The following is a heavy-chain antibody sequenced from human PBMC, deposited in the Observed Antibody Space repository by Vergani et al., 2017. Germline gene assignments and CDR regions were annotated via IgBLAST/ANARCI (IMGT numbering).Heavy chain of an antibody. V-gene: IGHV3-30*02. Sequence: VQLVESGGGLVQPGGSLRLSCAVSGFTFSSYGMHWVRQAPGKGLEWVAFIRYDGSNEYYAESVKGRFTISRDNSKNTLYLQMNSLRAEDTAVYYCVKASSSYGEYWGQGTLVTVSS. CDR2: IRYDGSNE. CDR3: VKASSSYGEY. CDR1: GFTFSSYG. J-gene: IGHJ4*02. D-gene: IGHD3-16*01.